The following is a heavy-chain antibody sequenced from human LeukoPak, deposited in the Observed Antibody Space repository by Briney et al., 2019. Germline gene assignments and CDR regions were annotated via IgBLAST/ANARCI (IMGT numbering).Heavy chain of an antibody. D-gene: IGHD3-10*01. Sequence: GGSLRLSCEASGFSLSNYGMNWVRPAPGKGLEWGAFIRSDRSGTYPADSVKGRFTISRDNAKNSLYLQMNSLRAEDTALYYCAKDRGAYYYGSGSYYKTLYYYYGMDVWGQGTTVTVSS. V-gene: IGHV3-30*02. CDR2: IRSDRSGT. J-gene: IGHJ6*02. CDR3: AKDRGAYYYGSGSYYKTLYYYYGMDV. CDR1: GFSLSNYG.